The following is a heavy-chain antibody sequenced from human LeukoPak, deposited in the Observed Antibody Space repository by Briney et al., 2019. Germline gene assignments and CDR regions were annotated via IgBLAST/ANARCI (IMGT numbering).Heavy chain of an antibody. Sequence: GGSLRLSCAASGFTFSSYSMNWVRQAPGKGLEWVSAISGSGGSTYYADSVKGRFTISRDNGNNSLFLEMTSLRADDTAVYYCARGFCSGGTCYRITGTFDVWGHGTMVSVSS. CDR3: ARGFCSGGTCYRITGTFDV. CDR1: GFTFSSYS. V-gene: IGHV3-23*01. CDR2: ISGSGGST. D-gene: IGHD2-15*01. J-gene: IGHJ3*01.